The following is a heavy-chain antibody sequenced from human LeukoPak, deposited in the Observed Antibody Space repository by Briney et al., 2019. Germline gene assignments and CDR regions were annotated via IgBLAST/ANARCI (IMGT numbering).Heavy chain of an antibody. Sequence: GGSLRLSCAASGFTFSDYYMSWIRQAPGKGLEWVSYISSSGSTIYYADSVKGRLTISRDNAKNSLYLQMNSLRAEDTAVYYCAREAVAAAGTEGTYYYYYGMDVWGQGTTVTVSS. CDR2: ISSSGSTI. V-gene: IGHV3-11*01. CDR1: GFTFSDYY. D-gene: IGHD6-13*01. CDR3: AREAVAAAGTEGTYYYYYGMDV. J-gene: IGHJ6*02.